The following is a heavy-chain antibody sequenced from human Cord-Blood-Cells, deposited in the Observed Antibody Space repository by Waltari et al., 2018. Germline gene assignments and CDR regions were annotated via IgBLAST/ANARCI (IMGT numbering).Heavy chain of an antibody. Sequence: EVQLVESGGGLVKPGGSLRLSCAASGFTFSSYSMNWVRQAPGKGLEWVSSISSSSSYIYYADSVKGRFTISRDNAKNSLYLQMNSLRAEDKAVYYCARDGTPTYDILTGYYYYYGMDVWGQGP. CDR1: GFTFSSYS. J-gene: IGHJ6*02. V-gene: IGHV3-21*01. D-gene: IGHD3-9*01. CDR2: ISSSSSYI. CDR3: ARDGTPTYDILTGYYYYYGMDV.